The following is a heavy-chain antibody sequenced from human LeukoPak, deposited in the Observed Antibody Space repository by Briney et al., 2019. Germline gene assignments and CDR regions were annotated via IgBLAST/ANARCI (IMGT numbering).Heavy chain of an antibody. CDR1: GGSISSYY. D-gene: IGHD6-13*01. CDR2: IYYSGST. Sequence: PSETLSLTCTVSGGSISSYYWSWIRQPPGKGLEWIGYIYYSGSTNYNPSLKSRVTISVDPSKNQFSLKLSSVTAADTAVYYCARVSDRGSWVRYWGQGTLVTVSS. CDR3: ARVSDRGSWVRY. V-gene: IGHV4-59*01. J-gene: IGHJ4*02.